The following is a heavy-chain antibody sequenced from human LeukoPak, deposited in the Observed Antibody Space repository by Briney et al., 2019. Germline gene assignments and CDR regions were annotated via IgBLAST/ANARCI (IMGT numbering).Heavy chain of an antibody. J-gene: IGHJ1*01. CDR3: ARDPDTHYYDSSGYYQPPAYFQH. D-gene: IGHD3-22*01. CDR1: GFTFSSYS. V-gene: IGHV3-21*01. Sequence: GGSLTLSCAAYGFTFSSYSMNWVRQAPGKGLEWVSPISSSSSYIYYADSVKGRFTISRDNAKNSLYLQMNSLRAEDTAVYYCARDPDTHYYDSSGYYQPPAYFQHWGQGTLVTVSS. CDR2: ISSSSSYI.